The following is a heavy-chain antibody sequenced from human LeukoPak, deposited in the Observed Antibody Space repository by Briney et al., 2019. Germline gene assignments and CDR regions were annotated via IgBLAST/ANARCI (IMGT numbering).Heavy chain of an antibody. J-gene: IGHJ4*02. V-gene: IGHV3-30*04. CDR3: ARPGNEIYSGSYFFDF. CDR1: GFTFSSYA. Sequence: AGGSLRLSCAASGFTFSSYAMHWVRQAPGKGLEWVAAISPDGRNRYYADSVKGRFTISRDSSKNTLDLQVNSLRAEDTAVYYCARPGNEIYSGSYFFDFWGQGTLVTVSS. D-gene: IGHD1-26*01. CDR2: ISPDGRNR.